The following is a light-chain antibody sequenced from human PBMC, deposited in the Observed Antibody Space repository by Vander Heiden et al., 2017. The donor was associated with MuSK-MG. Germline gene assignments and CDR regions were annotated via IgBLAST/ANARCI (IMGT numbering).Light chain of an antibody. CDR2: DLS. J-gene: IGKJ5*01. Sequence: EIVLTQSPPTLSLSPGERATLSCRASQSVRSYIAWYQQKPGQAPRLLIYDLSNRATGIPARFSGSGSNTDFTLTISSLEAEDFAVYYCQQRSSWPITFGQGTRLEIK. CDR1: QSVRSY. V-gene: IGKV3-11*01. CDR3: QQRSSWPIT.